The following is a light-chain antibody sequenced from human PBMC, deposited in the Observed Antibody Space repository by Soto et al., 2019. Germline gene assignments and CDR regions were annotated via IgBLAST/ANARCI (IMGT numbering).Light chain of an antibody. Sequence: DIAVTQSPATLSSSTGERATLSCRASQSVSSNVAWYQQKPGQAPRLLIYGASTRATGIPARFSGSGSGTDFTLTISRLEPEDFAVCYCQQRSNWPLTFGGGTKVDIK. CDR2: GAS. J-gene: IGKJ4*01. CDR3: QQRSNWPLT. V-gene: IGKV3-11*01. CDR1: QSVSSN.